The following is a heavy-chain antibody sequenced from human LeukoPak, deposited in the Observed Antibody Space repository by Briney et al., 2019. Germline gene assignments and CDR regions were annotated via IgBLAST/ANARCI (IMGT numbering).Heavy chain of an antibody. CDR1: GGSFSGYY. V-gene: IGHV4-34*01. D-gene: IGHD3-9*01. CDR2: INHSGST. CDR3: ARGPVVLRYFDWLSRPWFDP. Sequence: SETLSLTCAVYGGSFSGYYWSWIRQPPGKGLEWIGEINHSGSTNYNPSLKSRVTISVDTSKNQFSLKLSSVTAADTAVYYCARGPVVLRYFDWLSRPWFDPWGQGTLVTVSS. J-gene: IGHJ5*02.